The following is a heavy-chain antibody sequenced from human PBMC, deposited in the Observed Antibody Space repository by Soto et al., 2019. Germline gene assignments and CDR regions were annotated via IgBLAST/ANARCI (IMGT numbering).Heavy chain of an antibody. D-gene: IGHD3-3*01. J-gene: IGHJ4*02. CDR1: GGSFSGYY. CDR3: ARDPITIFGVAPTGYFDY. CDR2: INHSGST. V-gene: IGHV4-34*01. Sequence: QVQLQQWGAGLLKPSETLSLTCAVYGGSFSGYYWSWIRQPPGKGLEWIGEINHSGSTNYNPSLKSRVTISVDTSKTQFYLSLGSVTAADTAVYYCARDPITIFGVAPTGYFDYLGQGTLVTVSS.